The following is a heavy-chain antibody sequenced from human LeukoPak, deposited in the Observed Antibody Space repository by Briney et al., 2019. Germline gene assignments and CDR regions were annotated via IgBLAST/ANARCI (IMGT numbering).Heavy chain of an antibody. CDR2: IWYDGSNK. J-gene: IGHJ4*02. Sequence: QAGGSLRLSCAASGFTFSSYGMHWVRQAPGKGLEWVSVIWYDGSNKYYADSVKGRFTISRDNSKNTLYLQMNSLRAEDTAVYYCARDTYCSSTSCYSLFDYWGQGTLVTVSS. D-gene: IGHD2-2*01. CDR1: GFTFSSYG. CDR3: ARDTYCSSTSCYSLFDY. V-gene: IGHV3-33*01.